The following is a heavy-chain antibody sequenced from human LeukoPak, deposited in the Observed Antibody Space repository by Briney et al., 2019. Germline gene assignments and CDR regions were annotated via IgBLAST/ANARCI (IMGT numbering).Heavy chain of an antibody. D-gene: IGHD5-24*01. Sequence: GGSLRLSCAASGFTFSSYAINWVRQAPGKGLEWVSAISGSGGSTYYADSVKGRFTISRDNSKNTLYLQMNSLRAEDTAVYYCAKDKFVEMATSRLDYWGQGTLVTVSS. J-gene: IGHJ4*02. CDR3: AKDKFVEMATSRLDY. CDR2: ISGSGGST. V-gene: IGHV3-23*01. CDR1: GFTFSSYA.